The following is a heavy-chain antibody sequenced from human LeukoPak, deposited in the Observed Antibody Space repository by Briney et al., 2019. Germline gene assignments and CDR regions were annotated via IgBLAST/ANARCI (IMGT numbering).Heavy chain of an antibody. V-gene: IGHV1-69*05. CDR1: GGTFSSYA. D-gene: IGHD1-1*01. J-gene: IGHJ2*01. Sequence: GSPVKVSCKASGGTFSSYAISWVRQAPGQGLEWMGGIIPIFGTANYAQKFQGRVTITTDESTSTAYMELSSLRAEDTAVYYCARGGHNAQFDLWGRGTLVTVSS. CDR3: ARGGHNAQFDL. CDR2: IIPIFGTA.